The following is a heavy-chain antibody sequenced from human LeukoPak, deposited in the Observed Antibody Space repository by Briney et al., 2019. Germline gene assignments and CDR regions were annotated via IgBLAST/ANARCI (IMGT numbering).Heavy chain of an antibody. CDR3: ARDLWFGEGSAFDI. D-gene: IGHD3-10*01. Sequence: SETLSLTCTVSGGSISSSRDYWAWIRQPPGKGLEWIGYIYYSGSTNYNPSLKSRVTISVDTSKNQFSLKLSSVTAADTAVYYCARDLWFGEGSAFDIWGQGTMVTVSS. V-gene: IGHV4-61*01. J-gene: IGHJ3*02. CDR2: IYYSGST. CDR1: GGSISSSRDY.